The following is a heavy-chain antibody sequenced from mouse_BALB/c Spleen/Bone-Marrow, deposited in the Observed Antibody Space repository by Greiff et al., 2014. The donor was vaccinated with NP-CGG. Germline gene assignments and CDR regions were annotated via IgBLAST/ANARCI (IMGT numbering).Heavy chain of an antibody. V-gene: IGHV1S81*02. CDR2: INPSNGRT. Sequence: QVQLQQPGAELVKPGASVKLSCKASGYTFTSYWMHWVKQRPGQGLEWIGEINPSNGRTNYNEKFKSKATLTVDKSSSTAYMQLSSLTSEDSAVYYCAREYILYAMDYWGQGTSVTVSS. CDR3: AREYILYAMDY. J-gene: IGHJ4*01. CDR1: GYTFTSYW. D-gene: IGHD1-3*01.